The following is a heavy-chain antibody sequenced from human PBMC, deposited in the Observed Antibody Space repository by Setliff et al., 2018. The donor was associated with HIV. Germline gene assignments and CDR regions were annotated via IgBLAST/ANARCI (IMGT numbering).Heavy chain of an antibody. CDR1: GFIFSDYY. Sequence: PGGSLRLSCAASGFIFSDYYMNWVRQAPGKGLEWVSSISSSSSYIYYADSVKGRFTISRDNAKNSLYLQMNSLRAEDTAVYYCARDYKVTPQFDYWGQGTLVTVSS. CDR2: ISSSSSYI. CDR3: ARDYKVTPQFDY. J-gene: IGHJ4*02. D-gene: IGHD5-18*01. V-gene: IGHV3-21*01.